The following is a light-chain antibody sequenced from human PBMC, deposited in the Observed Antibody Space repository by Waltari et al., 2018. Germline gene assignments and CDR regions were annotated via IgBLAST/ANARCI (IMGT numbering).Light chain of an antibody. CDR3: QQYDSESYT. CDR2: RAS. CDR1: ESISIW. J-gene: IGKJ2*01. V-gene: IGKV1-5*03. Sequence: DIQMTQSPSTLSASVGDKVTITCRAKESISIWLAWYQHKQGTAPKLLLYRASTLERGVPSMFSVAGSGTEFTLTISSLQPDDFATYYCQQYDSESYTFGQGTKLEIK.